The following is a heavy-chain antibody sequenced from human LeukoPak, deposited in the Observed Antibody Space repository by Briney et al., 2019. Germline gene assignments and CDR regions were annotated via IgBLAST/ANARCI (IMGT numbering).Heavy chain of an antibody. CDR1: GFTFSSFA. Sequence: GGSLRLSCAASGFTFSSFAMSWVRQAPGKGLEWVTTINSSGGKNYAESVKGRFTISRDNSKKTMYLQMLRLSPEDTAVSSCTKGGSFSGSYYINWFDPWGQGTLATVSS. V-gene: IGHV3-23*01. J-gene: IGHJ5*02. CDR2: INSSGGK. CDR3: TKGGSFSGSYYINWFDP. D-gene: IGHD3-10*01.